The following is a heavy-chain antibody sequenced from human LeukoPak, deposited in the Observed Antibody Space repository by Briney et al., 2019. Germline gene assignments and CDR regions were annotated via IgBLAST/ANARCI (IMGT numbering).Heavy chain of an antibody. D-gene: IGHD1/OR15-1a*01. CDR3: TTQGTSGTGRVDY. CDR2: IKSKTDGGSA. J-gene: IGHJ4*02. V-gene: IGHV3-15*01. Sequence: GGSLRLSCAASGFTFSNAWMTWVRQAPGKGLEWVGRIKSKTDGGSADYAAPVKGRFTISRDDSKNTLYLQMNSLKTEDTAVYYCTTQGTSGTGRVDYWGQGTRVTVSS. CDR1: GFTFSNAW.